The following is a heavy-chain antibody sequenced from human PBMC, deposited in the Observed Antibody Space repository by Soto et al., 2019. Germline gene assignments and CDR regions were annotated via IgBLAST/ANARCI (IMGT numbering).Heavy chain of an antibody. D-gene: IGHD2-2*01. CDR3: VRDDDQEANALDY. CDR1: GFTFSSYG. V-gene: IGHV3-33*01. J-gene: IGHJ4*02. CDR2: ITNDGRSY. Sequence: QVQLVESGGDVVQPGRSLRLSCAASGFTFSSYGMHWVRQGPGKGLEWVAVITNDGRSYHYADSVKGRFTISRDNSKNTLYLQMNSLRAEDTAVYYCVRDDDQEANALDYWGQGTLVTVSS.